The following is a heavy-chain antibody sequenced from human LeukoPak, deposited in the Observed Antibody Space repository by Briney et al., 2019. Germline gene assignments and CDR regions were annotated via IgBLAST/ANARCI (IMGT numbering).Heavy chain of an antibody. CDR3: TRFRGSGSSTLYSFDY. D-gene: IGHD3-10*01. V-gene: IGHV3-23*01. J-gene: IGHJ4*02. Sequence: QPGGSLRLSCAASGFTFSSYAMSWVRQAPGKGLEWVSGLSGDSSSIYYAASVKGRFTISRDNSKNMLYLQMNSLRAEDTAVYYCTRFRGSGSSTLYSFDYWGQGSLVTVAP. CDR1: GFTFSSYA. CDR2: LSGDSSSI.